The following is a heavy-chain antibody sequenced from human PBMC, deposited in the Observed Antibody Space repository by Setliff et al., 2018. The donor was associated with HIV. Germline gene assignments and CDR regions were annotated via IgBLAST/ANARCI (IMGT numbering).Heavy chain of an antibody. Sequence: SETLSLTCAVYDGSLSSYYWSWIRQSTGKGLEWIGEINDSGTTNYNPSLESRVTMLIDMSKNQLSLKLSSVTAADTAVYFCARGPIRYSSGVRWFLGVESWYSGMGYWGQGTLVTVSS. CDR1: DGSLSSYY. V-gene: IGHV4-34*01. J-gene: IGHJ4*02. CDR3: ARGPIRYSSGVRWFLGVESWYSGMGY. CDR2: INDSGTT. D-gene: IGHD2-15*01.